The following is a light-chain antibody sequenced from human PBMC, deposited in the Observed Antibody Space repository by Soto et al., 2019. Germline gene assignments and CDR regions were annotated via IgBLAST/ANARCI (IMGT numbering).Light chain of an antibody. J-gene: IGKJ1*01. V-gene: IGKV3-15*01. CDR1: QSIIRN. CDR2: DAS. CDR3: QQYNNWPQT. Sequence: EIVMTQSPAALSVSPGERVTLSCRASQSIIRNLAWYQQRPGQSPRLLIYDASTRATGIPARFSGSGSGTEFTLIISSLQSEDFAVYYCQQYNNWPQTFGQGTKVDIK.